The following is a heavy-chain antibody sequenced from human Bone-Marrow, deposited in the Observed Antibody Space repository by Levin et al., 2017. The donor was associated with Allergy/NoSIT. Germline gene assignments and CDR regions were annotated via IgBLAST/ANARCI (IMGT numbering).Heavy chain of an antibody. CDR2: ISGSGGST. CDR3: ARFSSGYYRFYWYFDL. CDR1: GFTFSSYA. Sequence: PGGSLRLSCAASGFTFSSYAMSWVRQAPGKGLEWVSAISGSGGSTYYADSVKGRFTISRDNSKNTLYLQMNSLRAEDTAVYYCARFSSGYYRFYWYFDLWGRGTLVTVSS. V-gene: IGHV3-23*01. J-gene: IGHJ2*01. D-gene: IGHD3-22*01.